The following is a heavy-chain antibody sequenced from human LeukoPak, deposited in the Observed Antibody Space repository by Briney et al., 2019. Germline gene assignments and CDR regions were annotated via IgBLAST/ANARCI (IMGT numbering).Heavy chain of an antibody. CDR1: GFTFSGSA. V-gene: IGHV3-73*01. D-gene: IGHD5-24*01. Sequence: LSGGSLRLSCAASGFTFSGSAMHWVRQASGKGLEWVGRIRSKANSYATAYAASVKGRFTISRDDSKNTAYLQMNSLKTEDTAVYYCTGKMAVDDYWGQGTLVTVSS. CDR3: TGKMAVDDY. CDR2: IRSKANSYAT. J-gene: IGHJ4*02.